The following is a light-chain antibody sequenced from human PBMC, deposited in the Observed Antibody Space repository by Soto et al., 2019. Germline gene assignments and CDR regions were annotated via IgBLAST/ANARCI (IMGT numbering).Light chain of an antibody. V-gene: IGKV3-20*01. CDR2: VAS. CDR1: QRVNSSY. J-gene: IGKJ1*01. CDR3: QQYGSSPLT. Sequence: EIVVTQSPGTLSLSPGERATLSCRASQRVNSSYLAWSQQKPDQAPRLLIYVASSRTTGIPDRFSGSVSETAVTFTISRLEPEDLAVYYCQQYGSSPLTFGQGNKVELK.